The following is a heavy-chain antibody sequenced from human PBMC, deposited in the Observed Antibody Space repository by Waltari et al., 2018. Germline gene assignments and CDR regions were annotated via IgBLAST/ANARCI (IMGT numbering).Heavy chain of an antibody. J-gene: IGHJ6*02. Sequence: QVQLQQWGAGLLKPSETLSLTCAVYGGSFSGYYWSWIRQPTGKGLELIGEINHSGSTNYNPSLKSRVTISVDTSKNQFSLKLSSVTAADTAVYYCARGGTSLYYYYYYGMDVWGQGTTVTVSS. CDR2: INHSGST. CDR1: GGSFSGYY. CDR3: ARGGTSLYYYYYYGMDV. V-gene: IGHV4-34*01. D-gene: IGHD2-2*01.